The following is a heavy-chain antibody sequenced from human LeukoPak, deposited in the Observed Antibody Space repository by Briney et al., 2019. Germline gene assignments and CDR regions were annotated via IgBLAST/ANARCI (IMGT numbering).Heavy chain of an antibody. CDR2: ISNDGTT. Sequence: GGSLRLSCAASGFSFNDCTMNWVRQAPGKGLEWVAVISNDGTTYYIDSVKGRFTISRDNSKKTLYLQMNGLRAEETAVYFCAKRVINNPFDNWGQGTLVTVSS. D-gene: IGHD2/OR15-2a*01. J-gene: IGHJ4*02. V-gene: IGHV3-23*01. CDR1: GFSFNDCT. CDR3: AKRVINNPFDN.